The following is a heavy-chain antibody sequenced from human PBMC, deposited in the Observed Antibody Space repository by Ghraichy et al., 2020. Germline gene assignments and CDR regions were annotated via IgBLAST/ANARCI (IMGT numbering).Heavy chain of an antibody. J-gene: IGHJ4*02. D-gene: IGHD3-10*02. CDR2: MNPNSGNT. CDR1: GYVFSNYD. V-gene: IGHV1-8*01. CDR3: ARGIRNQLFSDY. Sequence: ASVKVSCKPSGYVFSNYDITWVRQATGQGLEWMGWMNPNSGNTGYAPQFRGRVTMTGDTSTSTAYMELSGLRSEDTAIYYCARGIRNQLFSDYWGQGTLVTVSS.